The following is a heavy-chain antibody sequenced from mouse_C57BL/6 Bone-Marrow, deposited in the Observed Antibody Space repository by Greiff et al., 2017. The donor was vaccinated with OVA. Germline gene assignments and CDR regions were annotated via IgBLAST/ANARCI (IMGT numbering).Heavy chain of an antibody. D-gene: IGHD1-2*01. Sequence: VQLQQSGAELARPGASVKLSCKASGYTFTSYGISWVKQRTGQGLEWIGEIYPRSGNTYYNEKFKGKATLTADKSSSTAYMELRSLTSEDSAVYFCARRLTTAAYWGQGTLVTVSA. J-gene: IGHJ3*01. CDR3: ARRLTTAAY. CDR2: IYPRSGNT. CDR1: GYTFTSYG. V-gene: IGHV1-81*01.